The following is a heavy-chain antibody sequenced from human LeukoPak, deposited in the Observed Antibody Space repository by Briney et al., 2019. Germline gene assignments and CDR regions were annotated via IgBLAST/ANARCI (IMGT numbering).Heavy chain of an antibody. D-gene: IGHD6-19*01. V-gene: IGHV1-69*04. CDR3: ARLIGYSSGYHDY. J-gene: IGHJ4*02. CDR2: IIPILGIA. Sequence: SVKVSCKASGGTFSSYAISWVRQAPGQGLEWMGRIIPILGIANYAQKFQGRVTITADKSTSTAYMELSSLRSEDTAVYYCARLIGYSSGYHDYWGQGTLVTVSS. CDR1: GGTFSSYA.